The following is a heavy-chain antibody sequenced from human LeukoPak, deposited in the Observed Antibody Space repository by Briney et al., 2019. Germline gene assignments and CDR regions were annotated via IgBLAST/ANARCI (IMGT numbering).Heavy chain of an antibody. Sequence: GGSLRLSCAASGFTFTSFSFNWVRQAPGKGLEWVSSINTVATYIYYADSVRGRFTISRDNAKNSVYLQMNSLRAEDTGVYYCARLRRNGVSSGFYYYYDYWGQGTLVTVSS. J-gene: IGHJ4*02. V-gene: IGHV3-21*01. CDR2: INTVATYI. CDR3: ARLRRNGVSSGFYYYYDY. CDR1: GFTFTSFS. D-gene: IGHD3-22*01.